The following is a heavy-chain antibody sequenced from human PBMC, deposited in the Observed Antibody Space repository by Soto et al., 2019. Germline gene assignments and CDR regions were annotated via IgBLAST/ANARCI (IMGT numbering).Heavy chain of an antibody. J-gene: IGHJ4*02. D-gene: IGHD1-1*01. Sequence: ASVTVSCKASVYSFTTYSIQWVRQAPGQGLEWMGGISANNGNTNYAQKLQGRVTMTTDTSTSTAYMELSSLRSEDTAVYYCARRYRDGSVDYWGQGTLVTVSS. CDR3: ARRYRDGSVDY. V-gene: IGHV1-18*01. CDR2: ISANNGNT. CDR1: VYSFTTYS.